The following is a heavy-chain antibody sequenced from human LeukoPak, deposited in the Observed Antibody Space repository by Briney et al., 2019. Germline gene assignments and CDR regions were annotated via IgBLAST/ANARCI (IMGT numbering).Heavy chain of an antibody. Sequence: SETLSLTCTVSGGSVSSGSYYWSCIRQPLGKGLEWIGYIYYSGSTNYNPSLNSRVTISVDTSKNQFSLKSSSVTAADTAVYYCARELYEDYVRGSYRKFDPWGQGTLVTVSS. CDR2: IYYSGST. CDR1: GGSVSSGSYY. D-gene: IGHD3-16*02. CDR3: ARELYEDYVRGSYRKFDP. V-gene: IGHV4-61*01. J-gene: IGHJ5*02.